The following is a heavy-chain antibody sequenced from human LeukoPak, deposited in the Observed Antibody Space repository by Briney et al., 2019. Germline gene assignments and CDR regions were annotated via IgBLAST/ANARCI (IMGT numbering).Heavy chain of an antibody. CDR2: IYYSGSS. D-gene: IGHD6-19*01. V-gene: IGHV4-59*01. Sequence: SETLSLTCTVSGGSISSNYWSWIRQPPGKGLEWIAYIYYSGSSNYNPSLKSRVIISGDTSKNQFSLKLNSVTAADTAVYYCARTTSGVGGFDSWGQGTLVTVSS. CDR1: GGSISSNY. CDR3: ARTTSGVGGFDS. J-gene: IGHJ4*02.